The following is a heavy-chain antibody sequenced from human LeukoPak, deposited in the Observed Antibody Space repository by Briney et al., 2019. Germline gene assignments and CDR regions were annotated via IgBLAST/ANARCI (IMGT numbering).Heavy chain of an antibody. CDR2: ISSSSNSI. V-gene: IGHV3-48*04. D-gene: IGHD3-10*02. Sequence: GGSLRLSCAASGSTFSSYNMNWVRQAPGKGLEWVSYISSSSNSIYYADSVKGRFTIPRDNAKNSLYLQMNSLRAEDTAVYYCAELGITMIGGVWGKGTTVTISS. CDR1: GSTFSSYN. J-gene: IGHJ6*04. CDR3: AELGITMIGGV.